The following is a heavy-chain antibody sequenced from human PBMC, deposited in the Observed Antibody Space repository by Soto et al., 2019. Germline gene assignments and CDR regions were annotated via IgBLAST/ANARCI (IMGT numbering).Heavy chain of an antibody. CDR1: GFTLGKYT. Sequence: GGSLRLSCAASGFTLGKYTMGWVRQAPGKGLEWVAESFSTGGTEYADSVKGRFTISRDNSRDMLFLQMNSLGVEDTALYYCARDREPDGIWTFDSWGQGTLVTVSS. CDR2: SFSTGGT. J-gene: IGHJ4*02. CDR3: ARDREPDGIWTFDS. V-gene: IGHV3-23*01. D-gene: IGHD3-9*01.